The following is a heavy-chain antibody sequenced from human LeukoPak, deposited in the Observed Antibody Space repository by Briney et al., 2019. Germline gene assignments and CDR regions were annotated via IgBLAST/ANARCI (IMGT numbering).Heavy chain of an antibody. D-gene: IGHD3-22*01. V-gene: IGHV3-23*01. CDR2: ISGSGGST. J-gene: IGHJ3*02. CDR3: AKGIGGKKRGHSSLGAFDI. Sequence: GGSLRLSCAASGFTFSSYAMSWVRQAPGKGLEWVSAISGSGGSTYYADSVKGRFTISRDNSKNTLYLQMNSLRAEDTAVYYCAKGIGGKKRGHSSLGAFDIWGQGTMVTVSS. CDR1: GFTFSSYA.